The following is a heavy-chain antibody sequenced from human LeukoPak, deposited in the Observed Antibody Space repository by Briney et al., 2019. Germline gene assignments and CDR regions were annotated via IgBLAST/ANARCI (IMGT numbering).Heavy chain of an antibody. D-gene: IGHD4-11*01. Sequence: SETLSLTCTVSGGSISSYYWSWIRQPPGKGLEWIGYIYYSGSTNYNPSLKSRVTISVDTSKNQFSLKLSSVTAADTAVYYCARGGKDYSKGWFDPWGQGTLVTVSS. CDR1: GGSISSYY. CDR2: IYYSGST. J-gene: IGHJ5*02. V-gene: IGHV4-59*01. CDR3: ARGGKDYSKGWFDP.